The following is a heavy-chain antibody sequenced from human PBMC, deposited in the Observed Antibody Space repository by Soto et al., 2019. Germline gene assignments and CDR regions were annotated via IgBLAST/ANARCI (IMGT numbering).Heavy chain of an antibody. V-gene: IGHV1-18*01. CDR1: GYTFTSYG. Sequence: QVQLVQSGAEVKKPGASVKVSCKASGYTFTSYGISWVRQAPGQGLEWMGWISAYNGNTNYAQKLQGRVNMTTDTSTSTAYMELRSLRSDDTAVYYCARGYCSSTSCYGVRWFDPWGQGTLVTVSS. J-gene: IGHJ5*02. D-gene: IGHD2-2*01. CDR2: ISAYNGNT. CDR3: ARGYCSSTSCYGVRWFDP.